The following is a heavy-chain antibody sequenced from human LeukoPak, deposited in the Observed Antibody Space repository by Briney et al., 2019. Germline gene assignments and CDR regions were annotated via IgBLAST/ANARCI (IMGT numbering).Heavy chain of an antibody. D-gene: IGHD6-13*01. CDR1: GFTFDDYA. CDR2: ISSSSSYI. J-gene: IGHJ4*02. CDR3: ASPLYSSRVDY. V-gene: IGHV3-21*01. Sequence: GGSLRLSCAASGFTFDDYAMHWVRQAPGKGLEWVSSISSSSSYIYYADSVKGRFTISRDNAKNSLYLQMNSLRAEDTAVYYCASPLYSSRVDYWGQGTLVTVSS.